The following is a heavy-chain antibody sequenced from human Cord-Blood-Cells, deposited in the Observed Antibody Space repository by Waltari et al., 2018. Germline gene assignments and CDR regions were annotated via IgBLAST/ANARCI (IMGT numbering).Heavy chain of an antibody. Sequence: QVQLQQWGAGLLKPSETLSLTCAVYGGSFSGYNWSWIRQPPGKGLEWIGEINHSGSTNYSPSLKSRVTISLYTSKSQVALKRSSVTAADTAVYYCARGKGGYYYGMDVWGQGTTVTVSS. CDR2: INHSGST. CDR3: ARGKGGYYYGMDV. J-gene: IGHJ6*02. V-gene: IGHV4-34*01. D-gene: IGHD3-16*01. CDR1: GGSFSGYN.